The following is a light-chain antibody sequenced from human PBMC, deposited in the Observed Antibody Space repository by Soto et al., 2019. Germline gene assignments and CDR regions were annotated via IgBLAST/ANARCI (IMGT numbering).Light chain of an antibody. J-gene: IGKJ1*01. CDR1: QSINSW. CDR2: KAS. Sequence: DIQMTQSPSTLSASVGDRVTITCRASQSINSWLAWYQQEPGQAPKLLIYKASSLQSGVPARFRGSGSGTEITLTLSSRQPDDFASSYCQHYNSYPPWTFGQGTKVEIK. CDR3: QHYNSYPPWT. V-gene: IGKV1-5*03.